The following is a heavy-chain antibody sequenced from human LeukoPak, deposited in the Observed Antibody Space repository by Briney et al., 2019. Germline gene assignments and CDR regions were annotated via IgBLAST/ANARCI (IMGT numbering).Heavy chain of an antibody. D-gene: IGHD4-17*01. Sequence: PSETLSLTCTVSGYSISSGYYWGWIRPPPGKGLEWIGIIYHSGSTYYNPSLKRRVTISVDTSKNQFSLKLSSVTAADTAVYYFAYGDPNPAFGPWGQGTLGTVSS. CDR3: AYGDPNPAFGP. V-gene: IGHV4-38-2*02. CDR2: IYHSGST. CDR1: GYSISSGYY. J-gene: IGHJ5*02.